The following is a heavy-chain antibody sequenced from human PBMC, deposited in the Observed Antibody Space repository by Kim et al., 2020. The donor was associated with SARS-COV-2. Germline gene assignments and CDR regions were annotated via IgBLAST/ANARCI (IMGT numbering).Heavy chain of an antibody. CDR3: AKDILIAAAGTFFGNYFDY. CDR1: GFTFGDYA. D-gene: IGHD6-13*01. Sequence: GGSLRLSCAASGFTFGDYAMHWVRQAPGKGLEWVSGISWNSGSIGYADSVKGRFTISRDNAKNSLYLQMNSLRAEDTALYYCAKDILIAAAGTFFGNYFDYWGQGTLVTVSS. V-gene: IGHV3-9*01. CDR2: ISWNSGSI. J-gene: IGHJ4*02.